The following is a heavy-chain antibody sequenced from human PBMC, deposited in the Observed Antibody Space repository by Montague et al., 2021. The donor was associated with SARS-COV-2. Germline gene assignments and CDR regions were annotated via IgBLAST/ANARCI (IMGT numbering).Heavy chain of an antibody. CDR3: ARDRTFRDGYLDAFEI. Sequence: SETLSLTCTVSGYSISSGYYWGWIRKFPGKGLEWIGSIYHSGTTYYNPSLKSRVTISVDTPKNQFSLKMYPVTAADTAQFYCARDRTFRDGYLDAFEIWGQGTMVTVSS. D-gene: IGHD5-24*01. V-gene: IGHV4-38-2*02. J-gene: IGHJ3*02. CDR2: IYHSGTT. CDR1: GYSISSGYY.